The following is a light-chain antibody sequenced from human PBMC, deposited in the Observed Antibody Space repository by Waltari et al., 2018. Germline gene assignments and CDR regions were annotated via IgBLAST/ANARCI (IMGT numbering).Light chain of an antibody. CDR3: QQLNSYLP. CDR2: GAS. Sequence: QLTPSPSSLSASVGDRVTITCRASQVIANFLAWYQQKPGQAPKLLIYGASTLQTGVPSRFSGSGFGTDFSLTISSLQPEDFATYYCQQLNSYLPFGGGTKVEIK. CDR1: QVIANF. J-gene: IGKJ4*01. V-gene: IGKV1-9*01.